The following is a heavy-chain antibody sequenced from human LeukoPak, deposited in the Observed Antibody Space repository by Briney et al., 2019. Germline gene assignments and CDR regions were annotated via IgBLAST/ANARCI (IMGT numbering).Heavy chain of an antibody. Sequence: QSGGSLRLPCAASGFPFSSYAMTWVRQAPGKGLEWVSFISGSGGSTHFADSVKGRFTISRDNSKTMVFLQMNSLRAEDAAAYYCAKSARYSSSWFDYWGQGTLVTVSS. CDR2: ISGSGGST. CDR1: GFPFSSYA. D-gene: IGHD6-13*01. CDR3: AKSARYSSSWFDY. V-gene: IGHV3-23*01. J-gene: IGHJ5*01.